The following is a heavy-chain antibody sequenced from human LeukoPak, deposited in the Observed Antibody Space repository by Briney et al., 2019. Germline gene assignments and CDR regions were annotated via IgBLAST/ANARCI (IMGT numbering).Heavy chain of an antibody. Sequence: SETLSLTCTVSGGSISSDSYYWGWIRQPPGKGLEWIGGIYYSGSTYYNPYLKSRVTISVDTSMNQFSLKLSSVTAADTAVYYCARHVDMTAVYFDYWGQGTLVTVSS. CDR3: ARHVDMTAVYFDY. J-gene: IGHJ4*02. CDR2: IYYSGST. D-gene: IGHD4-11*01. CDR1: GGSISSDSYY. V-gene: IGHV4-39*01.